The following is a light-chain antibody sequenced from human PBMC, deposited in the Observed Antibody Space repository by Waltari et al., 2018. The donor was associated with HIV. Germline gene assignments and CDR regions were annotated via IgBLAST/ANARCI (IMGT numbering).Light chain of an antibody. V-gene: IGKV1-39*01. CDR2: AAS. CDR3: QQSYSTPRT. Sequence: DIKMTQSPSSLSASVGARVTITCRASQNISNYLNWYQQKPGKAPKLLIYAASSLQSGVPSRFSGSGSGTDFTLTISSLQPEDFATYYCQQSYSTPRTFGPGTKVDIK. J-gene: IGKJ3*01. CDR1: QNISNY.